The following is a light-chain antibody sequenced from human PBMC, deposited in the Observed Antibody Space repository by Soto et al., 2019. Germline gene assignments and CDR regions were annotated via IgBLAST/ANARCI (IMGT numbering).Light chain of an antibody. CDR3: QQSESFPRT. CDR2: AAS. V-gene: IGKV1-12*01. Sequence: DIQMTQSPSSVSASIGDRVTIACRASQSIGTGLVWYQQKAGKAPRLLIYAASNLQSGVPSRFGGSGSGTDLTLTISSLQPEDFATYYCQQSESFPRTFGGGTKVDIK. J-gene: IGKJ4*01. CDR1: QSIGTG.